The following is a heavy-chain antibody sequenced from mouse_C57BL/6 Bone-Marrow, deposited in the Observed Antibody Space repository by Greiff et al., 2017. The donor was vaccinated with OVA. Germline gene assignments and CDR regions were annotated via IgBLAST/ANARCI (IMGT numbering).Heavy chain of an antibody. J-gene: IGHJ1*03. CDR1: GFTFSDYY. V-gene: IGHV5-12*01. CDR3: ARNYYGTSYWYFDV. D-gene: IGHD1-1*01. CDR2: ISNGGGST. Sequence: EVKLMESGGGLVQPGGSLKLSCAASGFTFSDYYMYWVRQTPEKRLEWVAYISNGGGSTYYPDTVKGRFTISRDNAKNTLYLQMSRLKSEDTAMYYCARNYYGTSYWYFDVWGTGTTVTVSS.